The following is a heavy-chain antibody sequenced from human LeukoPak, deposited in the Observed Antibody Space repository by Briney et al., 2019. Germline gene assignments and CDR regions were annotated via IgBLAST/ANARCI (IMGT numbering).Heavy chain of an antibody. J-gene: IGHJ4*02. Sequence: SETLSLTCRVSGASISGYYWSWVRQPPGKGLEWIGYIYYSGTSQYNPSLKSRVTISVDTSENQFSLDLSSVTAADTAVYYCARHRRAYGNDYWGQGTLVTVSS. D-gene: IGHD5-12*01. CDR1: GASISGYY. CDR3: ARHRRAYGNDY. V-gene: IGHV4-59*01. CDR2: IYYSGTS.